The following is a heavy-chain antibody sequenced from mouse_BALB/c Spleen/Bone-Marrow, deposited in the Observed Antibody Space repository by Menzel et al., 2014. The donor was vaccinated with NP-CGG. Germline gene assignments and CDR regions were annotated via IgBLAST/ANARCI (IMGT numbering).Heavy chain of an antibody. CDR3: ARLGYYGGFAY. D-gene: IGHD2-3*01. CDR1: GFDFSRYW. V-gene: IGHV4-1*02. J-gene: IGHJ3*01. Sequence: VQLKDSGGGLVQPGGSLKLSCAASGFDFSRYWMGWVRQAPGKGLGWIGEINPDSTTINYTPSLKCKFIISRDNAKNTLFLQMSNVRSEDTALYYCARLGYYGGFAYWGQGTLVTVSA. CDR2: INPDSTTI.